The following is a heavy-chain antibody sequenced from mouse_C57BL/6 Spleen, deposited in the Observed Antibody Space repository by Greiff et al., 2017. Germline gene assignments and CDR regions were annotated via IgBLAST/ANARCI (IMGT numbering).Heavy chain of an antibody. CDR2: IYPGSGST. J-gene: IGHJ2*01. Sequence: QVQLQQPGAELVKPGASVKMSCKASGYTFTSYWITWVKQRPGQGLEWIGDIYPGSGSTNYNEKFKSKATLTVDTSSSTAYMQLSSLTSEDSAVYYCARLRDYDGLFDYWGQGTTLTVSS. D-gene: IGHD2-4*01. V-gene: IGHV1-55*01. CDR3: ARLRDYDGLFDY. CDR1: GYTFTSYW.